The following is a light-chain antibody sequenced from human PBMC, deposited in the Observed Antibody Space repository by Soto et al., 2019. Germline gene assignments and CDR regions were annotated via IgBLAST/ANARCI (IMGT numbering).Light chain of an antibody. J-gene: IGKJ5*01. CDR1: QSIGKH. CDR3: QQNYISPVT. V-gene: IGKV1-39*01. CDR2: AAS. Sequence: DVQLTQSPSSLSASVGERGTNTCRASQSIGKHLAWYQQKPGKAPKFLIYAASSLAGGVPARFSGSGSGTEFTLTVDSLQPEDFATYYCQQNYISPVTFGQGTRLEIK.